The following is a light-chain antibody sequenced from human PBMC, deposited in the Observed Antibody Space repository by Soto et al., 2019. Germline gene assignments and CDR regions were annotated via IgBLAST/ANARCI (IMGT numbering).Light chain of an antibody. V-gene: IGLV2-14*01. CDR2: DVG. Sequence: SVLTQPAPVSGAPGQSITISFTGTRRVVGGYDYVSWYQQYPGKAPKLMISDVGDRPSGVSNRFSVSKSGNTASLTISGLQAEDEADYYCSSYTTGSSYVFGTGTKVTVL. J-gene: IGLJ1*01. CDR1: RRVVGGYDY. CDR3: SSYTTGSSYV.